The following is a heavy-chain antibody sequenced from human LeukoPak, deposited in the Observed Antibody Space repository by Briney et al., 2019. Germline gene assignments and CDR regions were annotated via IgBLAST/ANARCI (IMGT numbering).Heavy chain of an antibody. CDR2: INHSGST. Sequence: PSETLSLTCSVYGGSFSGYYWSWIRQPPGKGLEWIGEINHSGSTNYNPSLKSRVTISVDTSKNQFSLKLSSVTAADTAVYYCARQSSSWVFDYWGQGTLVTVSS. D-gene: IGHD6-13*01. CDR1: GGSFSGYY. V-gene: IGHV4-34*01. CDR3: ARQSSSWVFDY. J-gene: IGHJ4*02.